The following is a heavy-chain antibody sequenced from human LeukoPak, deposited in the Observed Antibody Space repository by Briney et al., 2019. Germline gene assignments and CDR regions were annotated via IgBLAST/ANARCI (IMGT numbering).Heavy chain of an antibody. V-gene: IGHV3-74*01. CDR2: INPDDEST. Sequence: HPGGSLRLSCAASGFTFSSYGMHYGIHWVRQAPGKGLEWVSRINPDDESTSYADSVRGRFTISRDNAQNTLYLQMISLRAEDTAVYYCLIILEDTIDGFDIWGQGTMVTVSS. CDR3: LIILEDTIDGFDI. D-gene: IGHD1-26*01. J-gene: IGHJ3*02. CDR1: GFTFSSYG.